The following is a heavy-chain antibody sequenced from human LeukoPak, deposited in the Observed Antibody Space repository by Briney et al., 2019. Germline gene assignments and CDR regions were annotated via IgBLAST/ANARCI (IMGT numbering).Heavy chain of an antibody. J-gene: IGHJ4*02. D-gene: IGHD6-13*01. CDR3: AREGQQLGSLTEFDY. V-gene: IGHV1-2*06. CDR2: INPNSGGT. Sequence: GASVKVSCKASGYTFTGYYMHWVRQAPGQGLEWMGRINPNSGGTNYAQKFQGRVTMTRDTSISTAYMELSRLRSDDTAVYYCAREGQQLGSLTEFDYWGQGTLVTVSS. CDR1: GYTFTGYY.